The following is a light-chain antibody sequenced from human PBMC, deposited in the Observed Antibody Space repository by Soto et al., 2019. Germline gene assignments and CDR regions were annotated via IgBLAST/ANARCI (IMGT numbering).Light chain of an antibody. CDR3: QSYDSTLSGWV. V-gene: IGLV1-44*01. CDR1: SSNIGSNT. Sequence: QAVVTQPPSVSGTRGQRVTISCSGSSSNIGSNTANWYQHLPGTAPKVLIYSNNRRPSGVPDRFSGSKSGTSASLAISGLQSEDEADYYCQSYDSTLSGWVFGGGTKLTVL. CDR2: SNN. J-gene: IGLJ3*02.